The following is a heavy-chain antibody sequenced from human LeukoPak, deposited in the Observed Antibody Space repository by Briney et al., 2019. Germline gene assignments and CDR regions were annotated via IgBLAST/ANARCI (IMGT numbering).Heavy chain of an antibody. CDR1: GFTFSSYG. J-gene: IGHJ4*02. Sequence: GRSLRLSCAASGFTFSSYGMHWVRQAPGKGLEWVAVIWYDGSNKYYADSVKGRFTISRDNSKNTLYLQMNSLRAEDTAVYYCAGPIEGVSVYDILTGYYIGAPAHWGQGTLVTVSS. D-gene: IGHD3-9*01. CDR2: IWYDGSNK. V-gene: IGHV3-33*01. CDR3: AGPIEGVSVYDILTGYYIGAPAH.